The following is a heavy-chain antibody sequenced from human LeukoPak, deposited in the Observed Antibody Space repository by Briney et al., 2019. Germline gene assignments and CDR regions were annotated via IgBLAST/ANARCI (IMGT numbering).Heavy chain of an antibody. D-gene: IGHD3-10*01. CDR3: ARDVTPASPWFGELLYDY. CDR1: GFTFSDYY. CDR2: ISSSGSTI. V-gene: IGHV3-11*04. J-gene: IGHJ4*02. Sequence: AGGSLRLSCAASGFTFSDYYMNWIRQAPGKGLEWVSYISSSGSTIYYADSVKGRFTISRDNAKNSLYLQMNSLRAEDTAVYYCARDVTPASPWFGELLYDYWGQGTLVTVSS.